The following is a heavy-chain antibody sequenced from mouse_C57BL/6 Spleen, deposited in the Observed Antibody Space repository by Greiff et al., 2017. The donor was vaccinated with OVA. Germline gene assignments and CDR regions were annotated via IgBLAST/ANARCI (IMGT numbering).Heavy chain of an antibody. D-gene: IGHD1-1*01. CDR2: ISYSGST. CDR3: ARADYGSSFYWYFDV. J-gene: IGHJ1*03. CDR1: GYSITSGYD. Sequence: EVQLVESGPGMVKPSQSLSLTCTVTGYSITSGYDWHWIRHSPGNKLEWMGYISYSGSTNYNPSLKSRISITHDTSKNHFFLKLNSVTTEDTATYYCARADYGSSFYWYFDVWGTGTTVTVSS. V-gene: IGHV3-1*01.